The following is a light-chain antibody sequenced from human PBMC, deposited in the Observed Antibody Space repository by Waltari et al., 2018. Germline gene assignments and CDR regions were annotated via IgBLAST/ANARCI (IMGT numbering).Light chain of an antibody. CDR2: DDT. V-gene: IGLV3-21*02. J-gene: IGLJ2*01. CDR1: NIGRRT. CDR3: HVWDSSSDPVV. Sequence: SYVLTQPPSVSVAPGQTARIPCGGNNIGRRTVPWYQQRPGQAPVLVGYDDTDRPSGIPGRFSGSKSGDTATLTISRVEAGDEADYYCHVWDSSSDPVVFGGGTKLTVL.